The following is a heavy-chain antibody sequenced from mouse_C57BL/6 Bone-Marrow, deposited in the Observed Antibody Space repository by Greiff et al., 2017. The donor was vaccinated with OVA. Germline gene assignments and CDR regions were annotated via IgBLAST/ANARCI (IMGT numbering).Heavy chain of an antibody. CDR1: GYAFTNYL. CDR2: INPGSGGT. D-gene: IGHD1-1*01. Sequence: QVQLQQSGAELVRPGTSVKVSCKASGYAFTNYLIEWVKQRPGQGLEWIGVINPGSGGTNYNEKFKGKATLTADKSSSTAYMQLSSLTSEDSAVYFCARSSTTVVAWYFDVWGTGTTVTVSS. V-gene: IGHV1-54*01. CDR3: ARSSTTVVAWYFDV. J-gene: IGHJ1*03.